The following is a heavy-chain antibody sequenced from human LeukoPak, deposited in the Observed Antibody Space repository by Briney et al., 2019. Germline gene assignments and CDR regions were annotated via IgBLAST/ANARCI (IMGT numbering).Heavy chain of an antibody. J-gene: IGHJ4*02. CDR1: GGTFSSYA. D-gene: IGHD4-17*01. Sequence: GASVKVSCKASGGTFSSYAISWVRQAPGQGLEWMGGIIPIFGTANYAQKFQGRVTITADESTSTAYMELSSLRSEDTAVYYCARVRGPTVTAYFDYWGQGTLVIVSS. V-gene: IGHV1-69*13. CDR2: IIPIFGTA. CDR3: ARVRGPTVTAYFDY.